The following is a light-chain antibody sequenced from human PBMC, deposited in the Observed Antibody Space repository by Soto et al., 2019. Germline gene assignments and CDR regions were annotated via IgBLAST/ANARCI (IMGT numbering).Light chain of an antibody. CDR1: SSDVGSFNR. Sequence: QSALTQPPSVSGSPGQSVAISCTGTSSDVGSFNRVSWYQQSPGTAPKLMIYDVNNRPSGVPDRFSGSKSGNAASLTISGLQAEDESDYYCSSFTASDNYVFGTGTKLTAL. CDR2: DVN. J-gene: IGLJ1*01. V-gene: IGLV2-18*02. CDR3: SSFTASDNYV.